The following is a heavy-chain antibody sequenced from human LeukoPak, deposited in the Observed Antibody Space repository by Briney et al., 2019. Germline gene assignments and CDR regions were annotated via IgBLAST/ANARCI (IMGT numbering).Heavy chain of an antibody. J-gene: IGHJ4*02. CDR1: GFPFRSFS. CDR2: IDSSTTRI. D-gene: IGHD2/OR15-2a*01. CDR3: VRGGTYCDSTCKGADY. Sequence: GSLRLSCAASGFPFRSFSMNWVRQAPGKGLEWVSAIDSSTTRIYYANSVRGRFTISRDNAKNSLDLQMNSLRAEDTAVYYCVRGGTYCDSTCKGADYWGQGPLVAVSA. V-gene: IGHV3-21*01.